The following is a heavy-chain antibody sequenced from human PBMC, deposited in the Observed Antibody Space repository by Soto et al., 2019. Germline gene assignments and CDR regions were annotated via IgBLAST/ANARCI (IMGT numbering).Heavy chain of an antibody. Sequence: SDTLSLTCTVFSFSIIGSSYYWGWIRQPPGKGLEWIGTIYYSGAAYYNPSLKSRVTISVDTSRNQFSMKLNSVTAADTAVYYCTDMLGQWLPRDWGQGTVVTVS. CDR3: TDMLGQWLPRD. V-gene: IGHV4-39*01. CDR2: IYYSGAA. J-gene: IGHJ4*02. D-gene: IGHD6-19*01. CDR1: SFSIIGSSYY.